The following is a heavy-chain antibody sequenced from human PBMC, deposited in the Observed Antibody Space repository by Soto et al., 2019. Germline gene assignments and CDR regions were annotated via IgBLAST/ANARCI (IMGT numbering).Heavy chain of an antibody. J-gene: IGHJ4*02. D-gene: IGHD2-8*01. V-gene: IGHV3-11*01. CDR1: GFTFSDFY. CDR3: ARIWGGGGYALIY. CDR2: ISSSGTTT. Sequence: QVQLVESGGGLVKPGGSLRLSCAASGFTFSDFYMSWIRQAPGKGLEWISYISSSGTTTYYTDSVKGRFTISRDNAKNSLYLQMNTLSDEDTAVYYCARIWGGGGYALIYWGQGTLVTVSS.